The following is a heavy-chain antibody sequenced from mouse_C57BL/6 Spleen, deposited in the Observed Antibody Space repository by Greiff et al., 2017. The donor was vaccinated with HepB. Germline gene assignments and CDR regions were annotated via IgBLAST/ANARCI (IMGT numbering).Heavy chain of an antibody. CDR3: ARSLYVGYYGY. Sequence: EVQLQQSGPELVKPGASVKISCKASGYTFTDYYMNWVKQSHGKSLEWIGDINPNNGGTSYNQKFKGKATLTVDKSSSTAYMELRSLPSEDSAVYYCARSLYVGYYGYWGQGTTLTVSS. V-gene: IGHV1-26*01. CDR1: GYTFTDYY. J-gene: IGHJ2*01. CDR2: INPNNGGT. D-gene: IGHD2-3*01.